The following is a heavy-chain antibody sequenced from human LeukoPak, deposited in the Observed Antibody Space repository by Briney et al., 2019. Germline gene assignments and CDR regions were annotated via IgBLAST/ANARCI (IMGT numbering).Heavy chain of an antibody. V-gene: IGHV1-69*06. D-gene: IGHD3-22*01. CDR2: IIPIFGTA. CDR3: ARQSRLLGDAFDI. CDR1: GGTFSSYA. J-gene: IGHJ3*02. Sequence: SVKVSCKASGGTFSSYAISWVRQAPGQGLEWMGGIIPIFGTANYAQKFQGRVTITADKSTSTVYMELSSLRSEDTAVYYCARQSRLLGDAFDIWGQGTMVTVSS.